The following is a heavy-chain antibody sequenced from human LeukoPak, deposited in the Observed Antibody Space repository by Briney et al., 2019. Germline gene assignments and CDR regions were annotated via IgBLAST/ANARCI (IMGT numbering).Heavy chain of an antibody. CDR1: GYTFTAFA. CDR2: VSAYNGAT. V-gene: IGHV1-18*01. D-gene: IGHD3-10*01. CDR3: TRERGGILVNWFDP. J-gene: IGHJ5*02. Sequence: ASVKVSCKASGYTFTAFAIGWVRQAPGQGLEWMGWVSAYNGATNYEQKFQGRVTMTTDTPTSTGYMEVRSLTSDDTAVYYCTRERGGILVNWFDPRGQGTLVTVSS.